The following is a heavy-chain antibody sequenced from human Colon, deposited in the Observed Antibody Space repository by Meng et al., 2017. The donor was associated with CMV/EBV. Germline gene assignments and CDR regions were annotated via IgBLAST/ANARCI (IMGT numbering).Heavy chain of an antibody. CDR1: GFNFNSFG. V-gene: IGHV3-30*02. CDR3: AKIYWNYRGLIDY. CDR2: IRFDAKEQ. D-gene: IGHD1-7*01. Sequence: GGSLRLSCAASGFNFNSFGMHWVRQAPGKGLEWVVFIRFDAKEQYYSDSVKGRVTISRDNAMSTLYLHMDGLRPDDTAVYYCAKIYWNYRGLIDYWGQGTLVTVSS. J-gene: IGHJ4*02.